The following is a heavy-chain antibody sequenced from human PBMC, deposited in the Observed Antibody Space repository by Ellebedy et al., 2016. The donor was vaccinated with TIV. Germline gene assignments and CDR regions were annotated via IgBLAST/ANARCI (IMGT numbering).Heavy chain of an antibody. CDR3: ARRYNWEKDGMSYFDK. CDR2: VYPGDSTT. CDR1: GFSFISYG. J-gene: IGHJ4*02. Sequence: GESLKISXKGSGFSFISYGIAWVRQTPGKGLEWMGIVYPGDSTTKYSPSFQGQITISADNSISTAFLQWSSLGASDTAMYYCARRYNWEKDGMSYFDKWGQGTLVTVSS. V-gene: IGHV5-51*01. D-gene: IGHD1-20*01.